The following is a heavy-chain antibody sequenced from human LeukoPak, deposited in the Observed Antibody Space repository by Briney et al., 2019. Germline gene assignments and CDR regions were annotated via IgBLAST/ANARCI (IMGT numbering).Heavy chain of an antibody. Sequence: GGSLTLSCAASGFIFNKDWMHWVRQAPGKGLVWVSRINSEGTSTDYADSVQGRFTISRDNAENTVYLQMKSLRAEDTAVYYCARDYGGAQLDYWGQGTLVTVSS. D-gene: IGHD3-10*01. V-gene: IGHV3-74*01. J-gene: IGHJ4*02. CDR3: ARDYGGAQLDY. CDR1: GFIFNKDW. CDR2: INSEGTST.